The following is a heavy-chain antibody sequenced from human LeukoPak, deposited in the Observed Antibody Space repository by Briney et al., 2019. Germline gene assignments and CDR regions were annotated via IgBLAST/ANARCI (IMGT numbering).Heavy chain of an antibody. Sequence: PGGSLRLSCAASGFTFSSYAMHWVRQAPGKGLEWVAVISYDGSNKYYADSVKGRFTISRDNSKNTLYLQMNSLRAEDTAVYYCARGGGTFDYWGQGNLVTVSS. CDR2: ISYDGSNK. J-gene: IGHJ4*02. CDR1: GFTFSSYA. CDR3: ARGGGTFDY. D-gene: IGHD3-16*01. V-gene: IGHV3-30-3*01.